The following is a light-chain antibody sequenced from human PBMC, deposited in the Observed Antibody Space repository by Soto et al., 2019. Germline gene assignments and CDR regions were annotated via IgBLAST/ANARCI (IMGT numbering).Light chain of an antibody. V-gene: IGKV1-27*01. CDR1: QGISNY. CDR2: AAS. Sequence: DIQMTQSPSSLSASVGDRVTITCRASQGISNYLAWYQQRPAEVPKLLIYAASTLQSEVPSRFSGSGSGTDFTLTISSLQPEDVATYYCQKYSSVITFGQGTRLEIK. CDR3: QKYSSVIT. J-gene: IGKJ5*01.